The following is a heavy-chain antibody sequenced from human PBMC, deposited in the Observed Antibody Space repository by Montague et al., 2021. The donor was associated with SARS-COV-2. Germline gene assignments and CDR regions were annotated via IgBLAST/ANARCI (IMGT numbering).Heavy chain of an antibody. CDR1: GGSFSGHY. CDR3: ACGEITTRGLIYYYGMDV. CDR2: IYHSRST. D-gene: IGHD4-11*01. V-gene: IGHV4-34*01. J-gene: IGHJ6*02. Sequence: SETLSLTCAVYGGSFSGHYWTWNRQPQRKGLEWMGEIYHSRSTNYNPSIKSRVTISVDTSKNQFSLKLSSVTAADTAVYYCACGEITTRGLIYYYGMDVWGQGTTVTVS.